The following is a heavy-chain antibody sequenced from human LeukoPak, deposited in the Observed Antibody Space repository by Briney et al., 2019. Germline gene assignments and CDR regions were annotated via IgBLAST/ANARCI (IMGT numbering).Heavy chain of an antibody. CDR2: IRYDGNNK. CDR1: GFIFSNYG. V-gene: IGHV3-30*02. D-gene: IGHD2-2*02. Sequence: PGGSLRLSCAASGFIFSNYGMHWVRQAPGKGLEWVAFIRYDGNNKYYAYSVKGRFTISRDNPKNTLFLEMNNLRPEDTAVYYCAKDASLALNEVEPTAIQNYFDSWGQGTLVTVSS. CDR3: AKDASLALNEVEPTAIQNYFDS. J-gene: IGHJ4*02.